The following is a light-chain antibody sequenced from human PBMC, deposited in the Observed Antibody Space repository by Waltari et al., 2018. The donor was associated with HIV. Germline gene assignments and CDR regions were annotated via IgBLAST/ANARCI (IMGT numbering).Light chain of an antibody. CDR2: QGT. Sequence: SCGLTQRHLVPVSPGRTARSPRTGGTLRNKYAGWQHHQAAQCPVLVIYQGTKRPQGPPVLFSGSNSGNTATLTIGGTQALDEAHYYCQAWDTSTASVVFGGGTKLTVL. CDR3: QAWDTSTASVV. J-gene: IGLJ2*01. CDR1: TLRNKY. V-gene: IGLV3-1*01.